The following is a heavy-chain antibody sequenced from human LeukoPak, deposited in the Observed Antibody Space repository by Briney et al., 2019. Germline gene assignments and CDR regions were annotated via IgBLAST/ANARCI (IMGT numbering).Heavy chain of an antibody. CDR3: ATDGGIAVAGTA. V-gene: IGHV1-24*01. CDR1: GYTLTELS. Sequence: GAPVKVSCKVSGYTLTELSMHWVRQAPGKGLEWMGGFDPEDGETIYAQKFQGRVTMTEDTSTDTAYMELSSLRSEDTAVYYCATDGGIAVAGTAWGQGTLVTVSS. D-gene: IGHD6-19*01. CDR2: FDPEDGET. J-gene: IGHJ5*02.